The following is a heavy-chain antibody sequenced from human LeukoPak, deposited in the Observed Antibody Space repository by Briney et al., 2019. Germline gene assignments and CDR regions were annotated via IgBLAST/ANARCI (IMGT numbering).Heavy chain of an antibody. CDR3: ARHVHYGSGSWAYGMDV. D-gene: IGHD3-10*01. CDR1: GGSISSGGYY. CDR2: IYHSGST. Sequence: PSETLSLTCTVSGGSISSGGYYWSWIRQPPGKGLEWIGYIYHSGSTYYNPSLKSRVTISVDRSKNQFSLKLSSVTAADTAVYYYARHVHYGSGSWAYGMDVWGQGTTVTVSS. V-gene: IGHV4-30-2*01. J-gene: IGHJ6*02.